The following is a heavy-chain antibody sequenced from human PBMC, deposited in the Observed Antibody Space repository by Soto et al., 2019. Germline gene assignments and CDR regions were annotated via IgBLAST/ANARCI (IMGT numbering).Heavy chain of an antibody. CDR1: GFTFSSYG. J-gene: IGHJ6*02. V-gene: IGHV3-33*01. CDR3: ASEYCSGGSCYYYGMDV. CDR2: IWYDGSNK. D-gene: IGHD2-15*01. Sequence: QVQLVESGGGVVQPGRSLRLSCAASGFTFSSYGMHWVRQAPGKGLEWVAVIWYDGSNKYYADSVKGRFTISRDNSKNTLYLQMNNLRAEDTAVYYCASEYCSGGSCYYYGMDVWGQGTTVTASS.